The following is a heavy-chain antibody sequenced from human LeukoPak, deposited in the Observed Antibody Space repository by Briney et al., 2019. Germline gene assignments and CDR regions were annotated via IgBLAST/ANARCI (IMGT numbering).Heavy chain of an antibody. D-gene: IGHD2-15*01. J-gene: IGHJ5*02. CDR2: IYYSGST. Sequence: SETLSLTCTVSGGSISSGDYYWSWIRQPPGKGLEWIGYIYYSGSTYYNPSLKSRVTISVDTSKNQFSLKLSSVTAADTAVCYCAREGCGSGGSCYSNWFDPWGQGTLVTVSS. V-gene: IGHV4-30-4*01. CDR3: AREGCGSGGSCYSNWFDP. CDR1: GGSISSGDYY.